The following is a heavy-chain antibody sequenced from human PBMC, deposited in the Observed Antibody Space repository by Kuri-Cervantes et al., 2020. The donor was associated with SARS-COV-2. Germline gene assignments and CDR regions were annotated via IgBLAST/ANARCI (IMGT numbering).Heavy chain of an antibody. Sequence: GGSLRLSCAACGFTFSSYDMHWVRQATGKGLEWVSAIGTAGDTYYPGSVKGQFTISRDNSKNTLYLQMNSLRAEDTAVYYCAKDQGDSYGISYFDYWGQGTLVTVSS. CDR1: GFTFSSYD. V-gene: IGHV3-13*03. CDR3: AKDQGDSYGISYFDY. D-gene: IGHD5-18*01. J-gene: IGHJ4*02. CDR2: IGTAGDT.